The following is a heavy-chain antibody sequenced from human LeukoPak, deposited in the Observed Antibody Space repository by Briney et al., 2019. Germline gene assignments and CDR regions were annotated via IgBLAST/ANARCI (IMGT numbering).Heavy chain of an antibody. J-gene: IGHJ4*02. D-gene: IGHD5-12*01. CDR1: GFTFSSYA. Sequence: GGSLRLSCAASGFTFSSYAMSWVRQAPGKGLEWVSAICGSGGSTYYADSVKGRFTISRDNSKNTLYLQMNSLRAEDTAVYYCAKVAGYSGYDYDIYYFDYWGQGTLVTVSS. V-gene: IGHV3-23*01. CDR3: AKVAGYSGYDYDIYYFDY. CDR2: ICGSGGST.